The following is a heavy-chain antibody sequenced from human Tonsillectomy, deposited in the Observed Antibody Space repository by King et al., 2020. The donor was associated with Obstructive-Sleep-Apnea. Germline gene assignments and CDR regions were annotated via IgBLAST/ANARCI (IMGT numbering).Heavy chain of an antibody. V-gene: IGHV4-39*07. CDR3: ARERADSGSYFDY. D-gene: IGHD1-26*01. J-gene: IGHJ4*02. Sequence: LQLQESGPGLVKPSETLSLTCTVSGGSISSRIYYWGWIRQPPGKGLEWIGTIYYSGNTYYNPSLKSRVTLSVDTSKNQFSLKLSSVTAADTAVYYCARERADSGSYFDYWGQGTLVTVSS. CDR1: GGSISSRIYY. CDR2: IYYSGNT.